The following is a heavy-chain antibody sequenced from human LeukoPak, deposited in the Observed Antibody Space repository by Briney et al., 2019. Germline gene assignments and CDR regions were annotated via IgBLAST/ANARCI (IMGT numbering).Heavy chain of an antibody. CDR3: ARDRYRGKGY. CDR1: GFSFSSYA. D-gene: IGHD3-16*02. CDR2: ISSSSSTI. Sequence: GGALRLSCAASGFSFSSYAMSWVRQAPGKGLEWVSYISSSSSTIYYADSVKGRFTISRDNAKNSLYLQMNSLRAEDTAVYYCARDRYRGKGYWGQGTLVTVSS. J-gene: IGHJ4*02. V-gene: IGHV3-48*04.